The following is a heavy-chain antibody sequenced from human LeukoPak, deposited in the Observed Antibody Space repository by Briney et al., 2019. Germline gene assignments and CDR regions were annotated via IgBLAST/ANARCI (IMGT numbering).Heavy chain of an antibody. D-gene: IGHD1-26*01. CDR3: TKDQVSGSYFDWFDP. CDR1: GFTLSSYA. Sequence: GGSLRLSRAASGFTLSSYAMSWVRPAPGKGLEWVSAISGSGGSTYYADSVKGRFTISRDNSKNSMYLQMASLRAEGTDVYFCTKDQVSGSYFDWFDPGGQGTLVTVSS. CDR2: ISGSGGST. V-gene: IGHV3-23*01. J-gene: IGHJ5*02.